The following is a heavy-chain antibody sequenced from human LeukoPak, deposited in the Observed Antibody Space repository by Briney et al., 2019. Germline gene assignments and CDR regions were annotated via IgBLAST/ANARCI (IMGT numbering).Heavy chain of an antibody. CDR2: INSDGSST. CDR3: ASPSLYDIFSFDY. CDR1: GFTFSSYW. Sequence: GGSLRLSCAASGFTFSSYWMHWVRQAPGKGLVRVSRINSDGSSTSYADSGKGRFTISRDNAKNTLYLQMNSLRAEDTAVYYCASPSLYDIFSFDYWGQGTLVTVSS. J-gene: IGHJ4*02. D-gene: IGHD3-9*01. V-gene: IGHV3-74*01.